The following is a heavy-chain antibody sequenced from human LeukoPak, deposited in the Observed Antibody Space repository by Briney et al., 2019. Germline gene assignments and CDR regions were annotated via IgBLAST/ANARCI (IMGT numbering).Heavy chain of an antibody. CDR1: GGAISRGDYY. J-gene: IGHJ4*02. CDR2: IYYSGST. V-gene: IGHV4-30-4*01. D-gene: IGHD3-10*01. Sequence: PSETLSLTCTVSGGAISRGDYYWSWIRQPPGKGLEWIGYIYYSGSTYYNPSLKSRVTISVDTSKKQISLKLNSVTAADTAVYYCARDYYGSGSYWTWGQGTLVTVSS. CDR3: ARDYYGSGSYWT.